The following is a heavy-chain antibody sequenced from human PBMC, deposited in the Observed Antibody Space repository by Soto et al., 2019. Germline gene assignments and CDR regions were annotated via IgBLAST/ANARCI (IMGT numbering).Heavy chain of an antibody. CDR1: GGSISSYY. D-gene: IGHD5-12*01. Sequence: SETLSLTCTVSGGSISSYYWSWIRQPPGKGLEWIGYIYYSGSTNYNPSLKSRVTISVDTSKNQFSLKLSSVTAADTAVYYCARVSKVATITNYYYYMDVWGKGTTVTVSS. CDR2: IYYSGST. CDR3: ARVSKVATITNYYYYMDV. J-gene: IGHJ6*03. V-gene: IGHV4-59*01.